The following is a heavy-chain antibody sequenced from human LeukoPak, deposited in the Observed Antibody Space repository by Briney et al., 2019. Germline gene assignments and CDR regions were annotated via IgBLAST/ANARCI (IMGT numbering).Heavy chain of an antibody. Sequence: GGSLRLSCPASGFAVSSNYMSWVRQAPGKGLEWVSIIYDSGSTYYADSVKGRFTISRDNSKSTLYLQMNSLRAEDTAVYYCARGIGGPDYWGRGTLVTVSS. D-gene: IGHD4-23*01. CDR1: GFAVSSNY. J-gene: IGHJ4*02. V-gene: IGHV3-53*01. CDR3: ARGIGGPDY. CDR2: IYDSGST.